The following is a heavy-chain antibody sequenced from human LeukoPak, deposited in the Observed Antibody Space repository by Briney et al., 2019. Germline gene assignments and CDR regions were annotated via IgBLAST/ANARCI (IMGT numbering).Heavy chain of an antibody. CDR2: ISSSSSNI. Sequence: GGSLRLSCAASGFTFSTYSMNWVRQAPGKGLEWVSSISSSSSNIYYADSVKGRFTISRDNAKNSLYLQMNSLRVEDTAVYYCARCTTGRTFGSLREIKRSREIDYWGQGTLVTVSS. V-gene: IGHV3-21*01. CDR1: GFTFSTYS. D-gene: IGHD1-1*01. J-gene: IGHJ4*02. CDR3: ARCTTGRTFGSLREIKRSREIDY.